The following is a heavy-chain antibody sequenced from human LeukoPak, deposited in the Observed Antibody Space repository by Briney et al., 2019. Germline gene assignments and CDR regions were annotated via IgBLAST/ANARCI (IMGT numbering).Heavy chain of an antibody. Sequence: PGGSLRLSCAASGFTFSSYAMSWVRQAPGKGLEWVSAISGSGGSTYYADSVKGRFTVSRDNSKNTLYLQMSSLRADDTAVYYCADITWTRGQSFDNWGQGTLVTVSA. J-gene: IGHJ4*02. D-gene: IGHD2-15*01. V-gene: IGHV3-23*01. CDR2: ISGSGGST. CDR1: GFTFSSYA. CDR3: ADITWTRGQSFDN.